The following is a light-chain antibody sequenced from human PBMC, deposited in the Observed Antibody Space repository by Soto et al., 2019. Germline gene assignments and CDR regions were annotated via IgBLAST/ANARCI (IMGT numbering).Light chain of an antibody. J-gene: IGLJ1*01. CDR2: ENN. CDR3: GTWDSSLSAYV. V-gene: IGLV1-51*02. Sequence: QSVLTQPPSVSAAPGRKVTISCSGSSSNIGNNYVSWYQQLPGTAPKLLIYENNKRPSGIPDRFSGSKSGTSATLGITGLQTGDEADHYCGTWDSSLSAYVFGTGTKVTVL. CDR1: SSNIGNNY.